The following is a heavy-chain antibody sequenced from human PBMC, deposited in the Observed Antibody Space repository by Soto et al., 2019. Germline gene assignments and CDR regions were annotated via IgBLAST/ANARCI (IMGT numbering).Heavy chain of an antibody. Sequence: GASVKVCCKASGYTFTSYGISWVRQAPGQGLEWMGWISAYNGNTNYAQKLQGRVTMTTDTSTSTAYMELRSLRSDDTAVYYCARVMNYYDSSGYYESYWGQGTLVTVSS. V-gene: IGHV1-18*01. CDR1: GYTFTSYG. J-gene: IGHJ4*02. CDR2: ISAYNGNT. D-gene: IGHD3-22*01. CDR3: ARVMNYYDSSGYYESY.